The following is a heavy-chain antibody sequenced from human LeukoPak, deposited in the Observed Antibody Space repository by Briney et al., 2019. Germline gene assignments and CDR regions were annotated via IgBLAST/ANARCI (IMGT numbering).Heavy chain of an antibody. V-gene: IGHV4-34*01. J-gene: IGHJ5*02. CDR1: GGSFSGYY. CDR2: INHSGST. CDR3: ARDRVTMVRGAVRKNWFDP. D-gene: IGHD3-10*01. Sequence: SETLSLTCAVYGGSFSGYYWSWIRQPPGKGLEWIGEINHSGSTNYNPSLKSRVTIPVDTSKNQFSLKLSSVTAADTAVYYSARDRVTMVRGAVRKNWFDPWGQGTLVTVSS.